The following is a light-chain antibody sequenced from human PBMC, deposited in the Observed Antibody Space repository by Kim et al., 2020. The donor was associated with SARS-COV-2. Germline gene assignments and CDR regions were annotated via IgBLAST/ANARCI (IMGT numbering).Light chain of an antibody. CDR3: QVWDTDSDHGV. CDR2: HNS. Sequence: SYELTQPPSVSVAPGQTARITCEGKNIGTKSVHWYQQKPGQAPVVVIYHNSERPSGIPERFSGSESGDTATLTISRSEAGDEADYYCQVWDTDSDHGVFGGGTQMTVL. V-gene: IGLV3-21*04. J-gene: IGLJ7*01. CDR1: NIGTKS.